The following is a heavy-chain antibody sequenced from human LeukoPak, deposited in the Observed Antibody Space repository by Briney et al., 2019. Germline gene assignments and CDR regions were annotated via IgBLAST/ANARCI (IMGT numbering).Heavy chain of an antibody. Sequence: GGSLRLSCAASGFDFSAFYMHWVRQASGRGLEWVGLIRSKPSSYTTVYAASVKGRFTISRDDSRNAAYLQMNSLKAEDTAVYYCTRQNCSGGSCSYVDYWGQGTLVTVSS. CDR2: IRSKPSSYTT. CDR3: TRQNCSGGSCSYVDY. CDR1: GFDFSAFY. J-gene: IGHJ4*02. V-gene: IGHV3-73*01. D-gene: IGHD2-15*01.